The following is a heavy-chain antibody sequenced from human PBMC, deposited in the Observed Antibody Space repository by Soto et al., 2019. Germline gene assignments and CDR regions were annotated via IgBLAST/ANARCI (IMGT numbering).Heavy chain of an antibody. D-gene: IGHD3-22*01. J-gene: IGHJ6*02. CDR3: ARAPEYYDSSGYYLYGMDV. CDR2: IYYSGST. Sequence: SETLSLTCTVSGGSIISGGYYFICIREHPWNGLEWIGYIYYSGSTYYNPSLKSRVTISVDTSKNQFSLKLSSVTAADTAVYYCARAPEYYDSSGYYLYGMDVWGQGTTVTVSS. CDR1: GGSIISGGYY. V-gene: IGHV4-31*03.